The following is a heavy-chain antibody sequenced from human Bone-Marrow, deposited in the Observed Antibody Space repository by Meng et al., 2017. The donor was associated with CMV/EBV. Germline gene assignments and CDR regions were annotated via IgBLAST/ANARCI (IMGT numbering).Heavy chain of an antibody. CDR3: ARDMAVADY. D-gene: IGHD6-19*01. CDR2: ISYDGSNK. J-gene: IGHJ4*02. CDR1: GFTFSSYA. Sequence: LSLTCAASGFTFSSYAMHWVRQAPGKGLEWVAVISYDGSNKYYADSVKGRFTISRDNSKNTLYLQMNSLRAEDTAVYYCARDMAVADYWGQGTLVTVSS. V-gene: IGHV3-30*04.